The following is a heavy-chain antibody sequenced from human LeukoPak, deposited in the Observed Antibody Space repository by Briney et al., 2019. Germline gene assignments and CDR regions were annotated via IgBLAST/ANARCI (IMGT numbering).Heavy chain of an antibody. CDR2: IYYSGST. Sequence: PETLSLTCTVSGGSISSSSCYWGWIRQPPGKGLEWIGSIYYSGSTYYNPSLKSRVAISVDTSKNQFSLKLSSVTAADTAVYYCARGGDYVWGSYPFDYWGQGTLVTVSS. CDR1: GGSISSSSCY. CDR3: ARGGDYVWGSYPFDY. D-gene: IGHD3-16*02. J-gene: IGHJ4*02. V-gene: IGHV4-39*07.